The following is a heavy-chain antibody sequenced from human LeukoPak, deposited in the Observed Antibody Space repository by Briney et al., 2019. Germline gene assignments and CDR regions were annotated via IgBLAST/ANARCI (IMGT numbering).Heavy chain of an antibody. J-gene: IGHJ3*02. CDR3: ARLCSSTSCSGGAFDI. CDR2: IYHSGST. CDR1: GYSISSGYY. V-gene: IGHV4-38-2*02. Sequence: SETLSLTCTVSGYSISSGYYWGWIRQPPGKGLEWIGSIYHSGSTYYNPSLKSRVTISVDTSKNQFSLKLSSVTAADTAVYYCARLCSSTSCSGGAFDIWGQGTVVTVSS. D-gene: IGHD2-2*01.